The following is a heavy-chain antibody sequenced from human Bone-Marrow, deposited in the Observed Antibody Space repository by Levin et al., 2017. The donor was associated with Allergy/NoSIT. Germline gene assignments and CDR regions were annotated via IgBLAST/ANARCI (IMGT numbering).Heavy chain of an antibody. Sequence: PGGSLRLSCAASGFTFSNYAMSWVRQAPGKGLEWVSVITGSGATTYYADSVKGRLTISRDNSKNTLYLQMNSLRAEDTAVYYCARGKGSGWYSFDYWGQGTLVTVSS. V-gene: IGHV3-23*01. D-gene: IGHD6-19*01. CDR3: ARGKGSGWYSFDY. CDR2: ITGSGATT. J-gene: IGHJ4*02. CDR1: GFTFSNYA.